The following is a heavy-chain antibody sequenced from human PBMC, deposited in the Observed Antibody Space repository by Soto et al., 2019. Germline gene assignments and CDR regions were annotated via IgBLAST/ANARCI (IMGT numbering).Heavy chain of an antibody. CDR3: GAAAWFRGLDV. Sequence: SQTLSLTCAISGDSVSRDTAAWNWIRQSPSRGLEWLGRTYYTSKWHFDYAVSVRSRITINPDTSKNQFSLQLDSMTPEDTAVYYCGAAAWFRGLDVWGQETTVAVSS. CDR1: GDSVSRDTAA. J-gene: IGHJ6*01. D-gene: IGHD2-2*01. CDR2: TYYTSKWHF. V-gene: IGHV6-1*01.